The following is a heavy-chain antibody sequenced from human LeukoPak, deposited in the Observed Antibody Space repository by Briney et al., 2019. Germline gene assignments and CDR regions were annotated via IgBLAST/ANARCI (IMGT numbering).Heavy chain of an antibody. J-gene: IGHJ4*02. V-gene: IGHV3-48*01. CDR2: FSSSSTTI. Sequence: PGGSLRLSCAASGFTFSSYGMNWVRQAPGKGLEWVSYFSSSSTTIYYADSVKGRFTISRDNAKNSLYLQMDSLRAEDTAVYYCARDRSPAPGRSYGRGHFDYWGQGTLVTVSS. D-gene: IGHD5-18*01. CDR1: GFTFSSYG. CDR3: ARDRSPAPGRSYGRGHFDY.